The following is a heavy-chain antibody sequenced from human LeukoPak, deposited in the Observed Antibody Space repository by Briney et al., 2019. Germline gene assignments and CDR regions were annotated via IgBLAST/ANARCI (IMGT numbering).Heavy chain of an antibody. CDR1: GFTFSSYA. CDR2: ISYDGSNK. Sequence: GSLRLSCAASGFTFSSYAMHWVRQAPRKGLEWVAVISYDGSNKYYADSVKGRFTISRDNSKNTLYLQMNSLRAEDTAVYYCARGKGSWSSFDYWGQGTLVTVSS. V-gene: IGHV3-30*04. CDR3: ARGKGSWSSFDY. D-gene: IGHD6-13*01. J-gene: IGHJ4*02.